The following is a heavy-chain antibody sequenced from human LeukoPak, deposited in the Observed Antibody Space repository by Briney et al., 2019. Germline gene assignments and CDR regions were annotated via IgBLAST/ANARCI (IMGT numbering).Heavy chain of an antibody. CDR1: GYSFTSYW. D-gene: IGHD5-12*01. CDR3: ARQGGYSGYDSNFDY. CDR2: IYPGDSDT. V-gene: IGHV5-51*01. Sequence: GESLKISCKGSGYSFTSYWIGWVRQMPGKGLERMGIIYPGDSDTRYSPSFQGQVTIPADKSISTAYLQWSSLKASDTAMYYCARQGGYSGYDSNFDYWGQGTLVTVSS. J-gene: IGHJ4*02.